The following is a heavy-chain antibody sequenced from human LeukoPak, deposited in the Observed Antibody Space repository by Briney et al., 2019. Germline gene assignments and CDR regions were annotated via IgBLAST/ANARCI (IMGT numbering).Heavy chain of an antibody. CDR3: ARSVSSPSTIGYYYYYYMDV. D-gene: IGHD6-6*01. J-gene: IGHJ6*03. CDR1: GGTFSSYA. V-gene: IGHV1-69*05. Sequence: EASVKVSCKASGGTFSSYAISWVRQAPGQGLEWMGGIIPIFGTANYAQKFQGRVTITTDESTSTAYMELSSLRSEDTAVYYCARSVSSPSTIGYYYYYYMDVWGKGTTVTVSS. CDR2: IIPIFGTA.